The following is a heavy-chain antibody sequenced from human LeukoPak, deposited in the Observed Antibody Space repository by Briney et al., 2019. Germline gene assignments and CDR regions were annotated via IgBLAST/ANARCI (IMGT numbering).Heavy chain of an antibody. CDR1: GFIFSASA. Sequence: QLGGSLKLSCATSGFIFSASAMHWVRQSSGKGLEWLGRIRSKAKTYATAYAASLKGRFTISRDDSKNMVYLQMNSLESEDTAVYHCAADFGDLWDAFDIWGQGTVVTVSS. V-gene: IGHV3-73*01. J-gene: IGHJ3*02. CDR3: AADFGDLWDAFDI. CDR2: IRSKAKTYAT. D-gene: IGHD4-17*01.